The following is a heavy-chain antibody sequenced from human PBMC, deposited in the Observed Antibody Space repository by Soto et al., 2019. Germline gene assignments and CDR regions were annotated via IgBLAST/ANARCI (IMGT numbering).Heavy chain of an antibody. CDR1: GFTFSSYA. CDR3: AKFKSPYDFWSGHFDY. J-gene: IGHJ4*02. Sequence: EVQLLESGGGLVQPGGSLRLSCAASGFTFSSYAMSWVRQAPGKGLEWVSAISGSGGSTYYADSVKGRFTISRDNSKNTLYLQMNSLRAEDTSVYYCAKFKSPYDFWSGHFDYWGQGTLVTVSS. CDR2: ISGSGGST. D-gene: IGHD3-3*01. V-gene: IGHV3-23*01.